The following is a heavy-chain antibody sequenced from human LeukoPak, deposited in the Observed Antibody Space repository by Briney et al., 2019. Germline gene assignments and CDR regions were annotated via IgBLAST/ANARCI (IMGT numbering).Heavy chain of an antibody. CDR1: GGSLSSGGYY. J-gene: IGHJ4*02. D-gene: IGHD2-2*01. V-gene: IGHV4-31*03. Sequence: SETLSLTCTVSGGSLSSGGYYWSWIRQHPGKGLEWIGYIYYSGSTYYNPSLKSRVTISVDTSKNQFSLKLSSVTAADTAVYYCARGDVVPAAHWGQGTLVTVSS. CDR3: ARGDVVPAAH. CDR2: IYYSGST.